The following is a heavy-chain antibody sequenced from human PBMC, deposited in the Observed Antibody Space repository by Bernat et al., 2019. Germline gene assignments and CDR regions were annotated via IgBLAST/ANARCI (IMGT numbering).Heavy chain of an antibody. CDR3: ARAIPFGGYFDN. V-gene: IGHV3-53*05. J-gene: IGHJ4*02. D-gene: IGHD3-3*01. CDR2: IYGGGTT. Sequence: EVQLVETGGGLIQPGGSLRLSCAASGFTVSSNYMSWVRQAPGKGLDWVSVIYGGGTTYYADSVKGRFTISRDNSKNTLYLQMNSLRTEDTAVYYCARAIPFGGYFDNWGQGSLVTVSS. CDR1: GFTVSSNY.